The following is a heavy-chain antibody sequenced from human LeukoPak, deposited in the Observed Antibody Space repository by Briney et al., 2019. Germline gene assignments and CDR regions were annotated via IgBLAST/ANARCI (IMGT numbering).Heavy chain of an antibody. J-gene: IGHJ3*02. V-gene: IGHV3-23*01. Sequence: PGGSLRLSCAASGFTFSSYAMSWVRRAPGKGLERVSAISGSGGSTYYADSVKGRFTISRDNSKNTLYLQMNSLRAEDTAVYYCAKEGANNDAFDIWGQGTMVTVSS. D-gene: IGHD2-8*01. CDR3: AKEGANNDAFDI. CDR1: GFTFSSYA. CDR2: ISGSGGST.